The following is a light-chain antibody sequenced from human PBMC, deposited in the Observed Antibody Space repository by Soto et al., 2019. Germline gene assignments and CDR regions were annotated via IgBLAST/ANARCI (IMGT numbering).Light chain of an antibody. V-gene: IGKV3-20*01. CDR1: QSVSSSY. J-gene: IGKJ4*01. CDR3: QQYGSSPGLT. CDR2: GAS. Sequence: EIVLTQSPGTLSLSPGERDTLSCRASQSVSSSYLAWYQQKPGQAPRLLIYGASSRATGIPDRFSGSGSGTDFTLTISRLEPEDFAVYYCQQYGSSPGLTFGGGTKVDIK.